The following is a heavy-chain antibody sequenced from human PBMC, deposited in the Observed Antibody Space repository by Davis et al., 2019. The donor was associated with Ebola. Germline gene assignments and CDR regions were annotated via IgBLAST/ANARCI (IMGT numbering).Heavy chain of an antibody. J-gene: IGHJ5*02. CDR3: ARASLIEPAAQSSENWFDP. CDR1: GGSISSYY. V-gene: IGHV4-59*01. D-gene: IGHD2-2*01. CDR2: IYYSGST. Sequence: PSETLSLTCTVSGGSISSYYWSWIRQPPGKGLEWIGYIYYSGSTNYNPSLKSRVTISVDTSKNQFSLKLSSVTAADTAVYYCARASLIEPAAQSSENWFDPWGQGTLVTVSS.